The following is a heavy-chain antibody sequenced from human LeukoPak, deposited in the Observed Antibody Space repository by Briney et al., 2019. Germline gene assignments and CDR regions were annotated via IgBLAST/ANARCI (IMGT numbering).Heavy chain of an antibody. CDR3: ARHGRGYSYGYLFDY. CDR1: GGSISSYY. J-gene: IGHJ4*02. Sequence: SETLSLTCTVSGGSISSYYCSWIRQPPGKGLEWIGYIYYSGSTNYNPSLKSRVTISVDTSKNQFSLKLSSVTAADPAVYYCARHGRGYSYGYLFDYWGQGTLVTVSS. D-gene: IGHD5-18*01. V-gene: IGHV4-59*08. CDR2: IYYSGST.